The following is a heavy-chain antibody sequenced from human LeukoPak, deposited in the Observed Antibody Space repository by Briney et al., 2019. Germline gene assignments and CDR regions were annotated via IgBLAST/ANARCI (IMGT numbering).Heavy chain of an antibody. Sequence: GGSLRLSCAASGFTFSSYAMSWVRQAPGKGLEWVSAISGRGGSTYYADSVKGRFTISRDNSKNTLYLQMNSLRAEDTAVYYCAKDRGDFWSGYPYRGGFDYRGQGTLVTVSS. J-gene: IGHJ4*02. CDR3: AKDRGDFWSGYPYRGGFDY. D-gene: IGHD3-3*01. CDR1: GFTFSSYA. CDR2: ISGRGGST. V-gene: IGHV3-23*01.